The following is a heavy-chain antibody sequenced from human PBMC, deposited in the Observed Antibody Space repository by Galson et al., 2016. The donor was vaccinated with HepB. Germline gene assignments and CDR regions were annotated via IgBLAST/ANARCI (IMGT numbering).Heavy chain of an antibody. CDR3: AHSLSAFCSDLVCWAVGGGNWSLGLDY. J-gene: IGHJ4*02. CDR2: IYWDGDE. D-gene: IGHD1-1*01. V-gene: IGHV2-5*02. Sequence: PALVKPTQTLTLTCTFSGFSLRTSGVGVGWVRQPPGKALEWLALIYWDGDERYSPSLKTRLTITKDTSKNQVVLTMTNLDPLDTGTYYCAHSLSAFCSDLVCWAVGGGNWSLGLDYWGQGTLVTVSS. CDR1: GFSLRTSGVG.